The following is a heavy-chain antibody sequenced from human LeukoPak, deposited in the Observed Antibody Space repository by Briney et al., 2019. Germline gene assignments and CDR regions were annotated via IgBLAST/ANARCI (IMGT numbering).Heavy chain of an antibody. V-gene: IGHV3-30*04. D-gene: IGHD1-26*01. Sequence: GGSLRLSCAASGFTFSSYAMHWVRQAPGKGLEWVAVISYDGSNKYYADSVKGRFTISRDNAKNSPYLQMNSLRAEDTAVYYCARDLIVGTTIRYYFDYWGQGTLVTVSS. CDR1: GFTFSSYA. J-gene: IGHJ4*02. CDR3: ARDLIVGTTIRYYFDY. CDR2: ISYDGSNK.